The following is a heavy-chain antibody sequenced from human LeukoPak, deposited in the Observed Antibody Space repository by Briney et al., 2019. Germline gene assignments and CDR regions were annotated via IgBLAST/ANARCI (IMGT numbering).Heavy chain of an antibody. CDR2: ISYDGSNK. V-gene: IGHV3-30-3*01. CDR3: ARDLF. J-gene: IGHJ4*02. CDR1: GFTFSSYA. Sequence: PGGSLRLSCAAPGFTFSSYAMHWVRQAPGKGLEWVAVISYDGSNKYYADSVKGRSTISRDNPKNTLYLQMNSLRAEDTAVYYCARDLFWGQGTLVTVSS.